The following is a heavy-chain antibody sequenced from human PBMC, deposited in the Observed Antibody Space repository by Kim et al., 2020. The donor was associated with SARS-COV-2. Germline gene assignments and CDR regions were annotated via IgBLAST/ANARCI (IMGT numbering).Heavy chain of an antibody. Sequence: GGSLRLSCAASGFTFSSYGMHWVRQAPGKGLEWVAVISYDGSNKYYADSVKGRFTISRDNSKNTLYLQMNSLRAEDTAVYYCAKDLATGTQGSYYYGMDVWGQGTTVTVSS. D-gene: IGHD1-1*01. CDR3: AKDLATGTQGSYYYGMDV. V-gene: IGHV3-30*18. J-gene: IGHJ6*02. CDR2: ISYDGSNK. CDR1: GFTFSSYG.